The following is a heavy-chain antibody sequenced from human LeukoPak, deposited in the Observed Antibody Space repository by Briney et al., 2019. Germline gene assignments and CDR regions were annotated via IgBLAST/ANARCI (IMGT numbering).Heavy chain of an antibody. CDR1: GGSISSSSYY. D-gene: IGHD3-22*01. J-gene: IGHJ4*02. V-gene: IGHV4-39*07. Sequence: SETLSLTCTVSGGSISSSSYYWGWIRQPPGKGLEWIGSIYYSGSTYYNPSLKSRVTISVDTSKNQFSLKLSSVTAADTAVYYCAREGAGYYYDSSGHKGAAYWGQGTLVTVSS. CDR2: IYYSGST. CDR3: AREGAGYYYDSSGHKGAAY.